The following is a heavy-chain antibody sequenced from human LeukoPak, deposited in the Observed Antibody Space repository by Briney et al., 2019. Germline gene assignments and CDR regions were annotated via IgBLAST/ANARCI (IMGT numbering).Heavy chain of an antibody. Sequence: GGSLRLSCAASGFTFSSYAMSWVRQAPGKGLEWVSSISSSSSYIYYADSVKGRFTISRDNAKNSLYLQMNSLRAEDTAVYYCARDFSSVDFWSGYDYWGQGTLVTVSS. D-gene: IGHD3-3*01. CDR3: ARDFSSVDFWSGYDY. CDR1: GFTFSSYA. V-gene: IGHV3-21*01. J-gene: IGHJ4*02. CDR2: ISSSSSYI.